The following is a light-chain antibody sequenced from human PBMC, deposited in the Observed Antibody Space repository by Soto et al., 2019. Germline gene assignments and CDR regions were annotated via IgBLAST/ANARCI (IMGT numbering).Light chain of an antibody. CDR1: SGAVTSGHY. CDR2: DTS. Sequence: QTVVTQEPSLSVSPGGTVTLTCGSSSGAVTSGHYPYWFQQKPGQAPRTLIYDTSNRQSWTPVRFSGSLLGGKAALTLSGAQPEDEAEYYCLLPYSDAWVFGGGTKLTVL. CDR3: LLPYSDAWV. J-gene: IGLJ3*02. V-gene: IGLV7-46*01.